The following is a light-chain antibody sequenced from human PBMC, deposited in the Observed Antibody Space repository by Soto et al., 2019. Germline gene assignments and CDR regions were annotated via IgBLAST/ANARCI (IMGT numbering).Light chain of an antibody. CDR2: DAS. CDR3: HQRRNWPLT. CDR1: QSVDNY. V-gene: IGKV3-11*01. J-gene: IGKJ4*01. Sequence: EVVLTQSPATLSLSPGERATLSCRASQSVDNYLAWYQQRPGQAPRLLIYDASNRATGIPARFSGSGSGTDFTLTISTLEPEDFAVYYCHQRRNWPLTFGGGTKVEIK.